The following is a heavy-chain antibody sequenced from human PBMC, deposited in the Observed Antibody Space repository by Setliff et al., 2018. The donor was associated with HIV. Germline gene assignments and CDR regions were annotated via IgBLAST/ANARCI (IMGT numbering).Heavy chain of an antibody. CDR3: ARYDSSDFLPGEYQY. CDR1: GYTFTSYG. D-gene: IGHD3-22*01. CDR2: ISAYNGNT. Sequence: ASVKVSCKASGYTFTSYGISWVRQAPGQGLEWMGWISAYNGNTNYAQKLQGRVTMTTDTSTSTAYMELRSLRSDDTAVYYCARYDSSDFLPGEYQYWGQGTLVTVSS. V-gene: IGHV1-18*01. J-gene: IGHJ4*02.